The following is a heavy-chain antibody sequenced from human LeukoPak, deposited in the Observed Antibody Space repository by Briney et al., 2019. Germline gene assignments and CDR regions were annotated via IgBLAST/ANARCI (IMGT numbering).Heavy chain of an antibody. V-gene: IGHV4-61*02. CDR1: GGSISSGSYY. Sequence: TPSQTLSLTCTVSGGSISSGSYYWSWIRQPAGKGLEWIGRIYTSGSTNYNPSLKSRVTISVDTSKNQFSLKLSSVTAADTAVYYCARGKAAQMGAFDIWGQGTMVTVSS. D-gene: IGHD6-6*01. CDR2: IYTSGST. J-gene: IGHJ3*02. CDR3: ARGKAAQMGAFDI.